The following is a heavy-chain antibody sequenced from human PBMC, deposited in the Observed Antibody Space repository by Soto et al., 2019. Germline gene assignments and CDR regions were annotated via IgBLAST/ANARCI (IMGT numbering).Heavy chain of an antibody. D-gene: IGHD2-15*01. Sequence: SETLSLTCTVSGGSVNSGHYYWSWVRQHPGKGLEWLGNIYFSGSTYYNPSLASRITMSVDTSESQFSLKLASVTAADTAVYYCARLSVVLDVFEYWGQGPLVTVYS. CDR3: ARLSVVLDVFEY. CDR2: IYFSGST. J-gene: IGHJ4*02. V-gene: IGHV4-31*03. CDR1: GGSVNSGHYY.